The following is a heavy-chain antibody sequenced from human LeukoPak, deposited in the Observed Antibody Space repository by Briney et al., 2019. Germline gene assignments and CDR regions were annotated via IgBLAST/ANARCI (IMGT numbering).Heavy chain of an antibody. V-gene: IGHV1-18*01. CDR2: ISAYNGNT. CDR1: VYTFTSYG. D-gene: IGHD3-22*01. J-gene: IGHJ4*02. CDR3: ASCYYDSSGRYYFDY. Sequence: ASVKVSCKASVYTFTSYGISWVRQAPGQALEWMGWISAYNGNTNYAQKLQGRVTMTTDTSTSTAYMELRSLRSDDTAVYYCASCYYDSSGRYYFDYWGQGTLVTVSS.